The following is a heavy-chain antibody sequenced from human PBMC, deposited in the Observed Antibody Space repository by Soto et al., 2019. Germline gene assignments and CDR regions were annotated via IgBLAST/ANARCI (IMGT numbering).Heavy chain of an antibody. J-gene: IGHJ5*02. CDR3: ASHGSIAAAGDVVVEYNWFDP. V-gene: IGHV4-34*01. CDR2: INHSGST. D-gene: IGHD6-13*01. Sequence: SETLSLTCAVYGGSFSGYYWSWIRQPPGKGLEWIGEINHSGSTNYNPSLKSRVTISVDTSKNQFSLKPSSVTAADTAVYYCASHGSIAAAGDVVVEYNWFDPWGQGTLVTVSS. CDR1: GGSFSGYY.